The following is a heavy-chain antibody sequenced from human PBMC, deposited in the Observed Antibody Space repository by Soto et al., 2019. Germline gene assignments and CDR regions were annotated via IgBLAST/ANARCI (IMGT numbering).Heavy chain of an antibody. CDR1: EGTFNSYA. J-gene: IGHJ4*02. Sequence: QAQVVQSGAEVRKPGSSVKLSCKASEGTFNSYAIAWVRQAPGQGLEWMGGIIPYYNTLNYAQKFQDRVKITGEHSTNTVYMELSSLRSDDTAVYFCASGASRWYPYFFDSWAQGTLITVSS. V-gene: IGHV1-69*01. CDR3: ASGASRWYPYFFDS. CDR2: IIPYYNTL. D-gene: IGHD6-13*01.